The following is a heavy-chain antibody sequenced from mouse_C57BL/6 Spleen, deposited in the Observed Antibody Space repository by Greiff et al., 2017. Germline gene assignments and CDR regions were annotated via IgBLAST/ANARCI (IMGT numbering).Heavy chain of an antibody. CDR1: GYSFTGYF. CDR3: ARAPIYYYGSSHYAMGY. Sequence: VQLQQSGPELVKPGDSVKISCKASGYSFTGYFMNWVMQSHGKSLEWIGRINPYNGDTFYNQKFKGKATLTVDKSSSTAHMELRSLTSEDSAVYYCARAPIYYYGSSHYAMGYWGQGTSVTVSS. J-gene: IGHJ4*01. CDR2: INPYNGDT. D-gene: IGHD1-1*01. V-gene: IGHV1-20*01.